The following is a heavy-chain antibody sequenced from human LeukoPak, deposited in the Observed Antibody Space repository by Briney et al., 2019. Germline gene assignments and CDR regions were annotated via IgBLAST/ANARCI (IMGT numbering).Heavy chain of an antibody. CDR2: ISGSGGST. D-gene: IGHD1-26*01. V-gene: IGHV3-23*01. J-gene: IGHJ4*02. CDR3: AKGRGGSYGYFDY. Sequence: GGSLRLSCAASGFTFSTYAMSWVRQAPGKGLEWVSTISGSGGSTYYADSVKGRFTISRDNSKNTLYLQMNSLRAEDTAVYYRAKGRGGSYGYFDYWGQGTLVTVSS. CDR1: GFTFSTYA.